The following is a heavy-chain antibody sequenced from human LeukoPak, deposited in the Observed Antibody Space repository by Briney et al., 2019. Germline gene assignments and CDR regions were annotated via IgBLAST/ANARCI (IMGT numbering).Heavy chain of an antibody. Sequence: SETLSLTCTVYGGSFSGYYWSWIRQPPAKGLEWIGEINHSGSTNYNPSLKSRVTISVDTSKNQFSLKLGSVTAADTAVYYCARPITGTDYGGGNWFDPWGQGSLVTVSS. CDR2: INHSGST. CDR1: GGSFSGYY. D-gene: IGHD1-7*01. CDR3: ARPITGTDYGGGNWFDP. V-gene: IGHV4-34*01. J-gene: IGHJ5*02.